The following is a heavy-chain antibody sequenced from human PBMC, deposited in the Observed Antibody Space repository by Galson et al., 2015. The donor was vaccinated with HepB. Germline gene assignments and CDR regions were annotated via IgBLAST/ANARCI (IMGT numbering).Heavy chain of an antibody. V-gene: IGHV3-64*02. Sequence: SLRLSCAASGFTFSSYAMHWVRQAPGKGLEYVSAISSNGGSTYYADSVKGRFTISRDNSKNTLYLQMGSLRAEDMAVYYCARSPRAAGVYYFDYWGQGTLVTVSS. CDR2: ISSNGGST. CDR1: GFTFSSYA. D-gene: IGHD6-13*01. J-gene: IGHJ4*02. CDR3: ARSPRAAGVYYFDY.